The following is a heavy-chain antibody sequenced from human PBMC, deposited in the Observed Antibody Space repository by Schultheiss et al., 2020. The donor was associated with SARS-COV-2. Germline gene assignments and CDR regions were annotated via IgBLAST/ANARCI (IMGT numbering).Heavy chain of an antibody. D-gene: IGHD6-13*01. CDR3: ARAAGSNNIFDY. Sequence: SETLSLTCTVSGGSISSYYWSWIRQPAGKGLEWIGEINHSGSTNYNPSLKSRVTISVDTSKNQFSLKLSSVTAADTAVYYCARAAGSNNIFDYWGQGTLVTVSS. CDR1: GGSISSYY. J-gene: IGHJ4*02. CDR2: INHSGST. V-gene: IGHV4-34*01.